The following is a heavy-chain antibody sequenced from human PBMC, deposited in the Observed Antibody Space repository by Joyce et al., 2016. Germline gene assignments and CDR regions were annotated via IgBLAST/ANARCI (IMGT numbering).Heavy chain of an antibody. V-gene: IGHV1-69-2*01. CDR1: GYTFTDYY. CDR2: VYPEDGET. CDR3: ATVDYYYGSGTPRDYYYYMDV. Sequence: EVQLVQSGAEVKKPGATVKISCKVSGYTFTDYYMHWVQQAPGKGLEWMGLVYPEDGETLHAEKFQARVTIPASTSTDTAHMELSSLRAEDTAVYYCATVDYYYGSGTPRDYYYYMDVWGKETTVTVSS. J-gene: IGHJ6*03. D-gene: IGHD3-10*01.